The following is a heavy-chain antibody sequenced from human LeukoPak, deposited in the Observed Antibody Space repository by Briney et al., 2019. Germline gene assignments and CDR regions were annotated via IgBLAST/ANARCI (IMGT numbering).Heavy chain of an antibody. CDR3: ARGADSSGYYSIFYFDY. Sequence: PSETLSLTCTVSGGSISSYYWNWIRQPPGKGLEWIGYIYYSGSTDYNPSLKSRVTISVDTSKNQFSLKLSSVTAADTAVYYCARGADSSGYYSIFYFDYWGQGTLVTVSS. J-gene: IGHJ4*02. V-gene: IGHV4-59*01. CDR2: IYYSGST. D-gene: IGHD3-22*01. CDR1: GGSISSYY.